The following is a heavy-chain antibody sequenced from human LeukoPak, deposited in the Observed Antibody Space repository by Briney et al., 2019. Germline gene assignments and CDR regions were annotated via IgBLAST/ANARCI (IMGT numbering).Heavy chain of an antibody. CDR3: ARDGDDYVWGSYHPGSWLDY. CDR2: ISYDGSNK. CDR1: GFTFSSYA. J-gene: IGHJ4*02. D-gene: IGHD3-16*02. Sequence: GGSLRLSCAASGFTFSSYAMHWVRQAPGKGLEWVAVISYDGSNKYYADSVKGRFTISRDNSKNTLYLQMNSLRAEDTAVYYCARDGDDYVWGSYHPGSWLDYWGQGTLVTVSS. V-gene: IGHV3-30-3*01.